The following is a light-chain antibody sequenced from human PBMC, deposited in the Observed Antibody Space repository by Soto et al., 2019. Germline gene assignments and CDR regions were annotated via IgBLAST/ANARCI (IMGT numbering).Light chain of an antibody. J-gene: IGLJ3*02. Sequence: QSALTQPPYASGSPGQSVTISCTGTSSDVGGYNYVSWYQQHPGKAPKLMIYEVSQRPSGVPDRFSGSKSGNTASLTVSGLQAEDEGDYYCSSYAGSNNLWVFGGGTKVTVL. CDR3: SSYAGSNNLWV. V-gene: IGLV2-8*01. CDR2: EVS. CDR1: SSDVGGYNY.